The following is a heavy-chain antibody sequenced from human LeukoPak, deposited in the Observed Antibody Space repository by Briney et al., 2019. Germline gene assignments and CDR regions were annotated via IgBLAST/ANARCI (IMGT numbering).Heavy chain of an antibody. J-gene: IGHJ6*03. D-gene: IGHD6-19*01. CDR2: ISGSFIGT. V-gene: IGHV3-23*01. CDR3: AKEGVAVAGTTWGHYYYYMDV. CDR1: EFTFRSYA. Sequence: PGGSLRLSCAASEFTFRSYAMSWVRQAPGKGLEWVSAISGSFIGTYYADSVKGRFTISRDNSKNTLYLQMNSLRAEDTAVYYCAKEGVAVAGTTWGHYYYYMDVWGKGTTVTISS.